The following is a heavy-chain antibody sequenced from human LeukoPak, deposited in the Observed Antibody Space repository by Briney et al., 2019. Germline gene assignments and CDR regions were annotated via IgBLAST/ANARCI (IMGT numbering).Heavy chain of an antibody. J-gene: IGHJ3*02. Sequence: GGSLRLSCAASGFTFAGYAMSWVRQAPGESLEWVSALGSGGLGSHYADSVKGRFTISRDDSKNTLYLQMNSLRAEDTAVYYCARVTIAARDAFDIWGQGTMVTVSS. CDR2: LGSGGLGS. CDR1: GFTFAGYA. CDR3: ARVTIAARDAFDI. D-gene: IGHD6-6*01. V-gene: IGHV3-23*01.